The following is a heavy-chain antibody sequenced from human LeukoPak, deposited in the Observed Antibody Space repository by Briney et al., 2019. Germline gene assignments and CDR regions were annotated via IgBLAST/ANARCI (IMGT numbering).Heavy chain of an antibody. CDR3: ARSDVDMAA. Sequence: PGGSLRLSCAASGFTLSTYGMHWVRQAPGKGLEWVAVISNDGNNKLYGDSVKGRFTISRDNSKNTLYLQMNSLRAEDTAVYYCARSDVDMAAWGQGTLVTVSS. V-gene: IGHV3-30*03. CDR1: GFTLSTYG. CDR2: ISNDGNNK. J-gene: IGHJ5*02. D-gene: IGHD5-12*01.